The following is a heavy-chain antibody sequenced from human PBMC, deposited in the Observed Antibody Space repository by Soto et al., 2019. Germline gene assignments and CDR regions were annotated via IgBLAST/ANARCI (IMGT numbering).Heavy chain of an antibody. CDR3: ARAVADNPEGYYFDY. D-gene: IGHD6-19*01. V-gene: IGHV4-30-4*01. J-gene: IGHJ4*02. Sequence: SETLSLTCTVSGGSISSGDYYWSWIRQPPGKGLEWIGYIYYSGSTYYNPSLKSRVTISVDKSKNQFSLKLSSVTAADTAVYYCARAVADNPEGYYFDYWGQGTLVTVSS. CDR1: GGSISSGDYY. CDR2: IYYSGST.